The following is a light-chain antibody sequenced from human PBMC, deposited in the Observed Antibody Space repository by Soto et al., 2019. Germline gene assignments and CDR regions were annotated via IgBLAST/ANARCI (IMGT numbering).Light chain of an antibody. CDR3: QAYDYSLTASV. V-gene: IGLV2-8*01. CDR1: SSDVGAYNY. J-gene: IGLJ3*02. Sequence: QSVLTQPPSASGSPGQSVTISCTGTSSDVGAYNYVSWYQQHPGRAPKLMIYEVRKRPSGVPERFSGSKSGTSASLAITGLQTEDEADYYCQAYDYSLTASVFGGGTKLTVL. CDR2: EVR.